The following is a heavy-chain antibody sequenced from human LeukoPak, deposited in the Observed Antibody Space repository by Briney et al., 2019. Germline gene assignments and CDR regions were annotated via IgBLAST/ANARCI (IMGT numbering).Heavy chain of an antibody. D-gene: IGHD1-14*01. J-gene: IGHJ4*02. CDR3: TMGQHRGTRRFDY. CDR1: GFTFRNAW. Sequence: GGSLRLSCAASGFTFRNAWMSWVRQAPGKGLEWVGHFKSKTDGGTTDYAAPVEGRFTMSRDDSKNTVYLQMNSLKTEDTAVYYCTMGQHRGTRRFDYWGQGTVVTVSS. V-gene: IGHV3-15*01. CDR2: FKSKTDGGTT.